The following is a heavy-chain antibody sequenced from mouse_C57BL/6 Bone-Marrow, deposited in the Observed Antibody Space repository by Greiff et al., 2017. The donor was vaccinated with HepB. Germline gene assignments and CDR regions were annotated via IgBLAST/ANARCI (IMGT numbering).Heavy chain of an antibody. CDR3: APMVTTIPFAY. CDR2: IDPENGDT. J-gene: IGHJ3*01. V-gene: IGHV14-4*01. D-gene: IGHD2-2*01. Sequence: LVESGAELVRPGASVKLSCTASGFNIKDDYMHWVKQRPEQGLEWIGWIDPENGDTEYASKFQGKATITADTSSNTAYLQLSSLTSEDTAVYYCAPMVTTIPFAYWGQGTLVTVSA. CDR1: GFNIKDDY.